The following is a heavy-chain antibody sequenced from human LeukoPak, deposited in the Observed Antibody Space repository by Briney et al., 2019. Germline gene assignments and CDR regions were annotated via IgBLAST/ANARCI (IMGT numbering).Heavy chain of an antibody. Sequence: GGSLRLSCAASGFTFSSYSMNWVRQAPGKGLEWVSYISSSSSTIYYADSVKGRFTISRDNAENSPYLQMNSLRAEDTAVYYCARVHSSGWTSDFDYWGQGTLVTVSS. V-gene: IGHV3-48*01. CDR3: ARVHSSGWTSDFDY. D-gene: IGHD6-19*01. CDR2: ISSSSSTI. CDR1: GFTFSSYS. J-gene: IGHJ4*02.